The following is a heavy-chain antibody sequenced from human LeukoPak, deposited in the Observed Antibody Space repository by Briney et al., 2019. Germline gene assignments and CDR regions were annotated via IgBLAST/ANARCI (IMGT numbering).Heavy chain of an antibody. CDR1: GGSISSSDFY. J-gene: IGHJ4*02. Sequence: SETLSLTCTVSGGSISSSDFYWGWIRQPPGKGLEWVGTIYYSGSTYYNPSLKSRVTISVDTSKNQFSLKLSSVTAADTAVYYCARDHTDSIGIDYWGQGTLVTVSS. V-gene: IGHV4-39*07. CDR2: IYYSGST. D-gene: IGHD1-14*01. CDR3: ARDHTDSIGIDY.